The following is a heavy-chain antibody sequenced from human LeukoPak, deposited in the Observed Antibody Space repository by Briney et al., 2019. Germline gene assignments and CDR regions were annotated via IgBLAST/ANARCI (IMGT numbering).Heavy chain of an antibody. D-gene: IGHD3-22*01. J-gene: IGHJ6*03. CDR2: ISAYNGNT. CDR1: GYTFTSYG. Sequence: GASVKVSCKASGYTFTSYGISWVRQAPGQGLEWMGWISAYNGNTNYAQKLQGRVTMTTDTSTSTAYMELRSLRSDDTAVYYCARNYYDSSGDIYYYYMDVWGKGTTVTVSS. V-gene: IGHV1-18*01. CDR3: ARNYYDSSGDIYYYYMDV.